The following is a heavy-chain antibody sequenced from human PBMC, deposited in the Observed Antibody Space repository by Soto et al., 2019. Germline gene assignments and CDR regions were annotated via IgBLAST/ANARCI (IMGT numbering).Heavy chain of an antibody. V-gene: IGHV3-21*01. Sequence: GGSLRLSCAASGFTFSSYSMNWVRQAPGKGLEWVSSISSSSSYIYYADSVKGRFTISRDNAKNSPYLQMNSLRAEDTAVYYCARDPMIEEGGLLWFGEHNWFDPWGQGTLVTVSS. CDR3: ARDPMIEEGGLLWFGEHNWFDP. D-gene: IGHD3-10*01. CDR2: ISSSSSYI. J-gene: IGHJ5*02. CDR1: GFTFSSYS.